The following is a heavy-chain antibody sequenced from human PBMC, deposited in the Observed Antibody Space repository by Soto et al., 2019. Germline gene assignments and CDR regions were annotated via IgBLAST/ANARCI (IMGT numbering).Heavy chain of an antibody. D-gene: IGHD3-3*01. Sequence: QVQLVESGGGVVQPGRSLRLSCPASGFTFSSYAMHWVRQAPGKGLEWVAVISYDGSNKYYADSVKGRFTISRDNSKNTLYLQMNSLRAEDTAVYYCAKTVTIFGVVYYYGMDVWGQGTTGTVSS. J-gene: IGHJ6*02. V-gene: IGHV3-30-3*02. CDR1: GFTFSSYA. CDR2: ISYDGSNK. CDR3: AKTVTIFGVVYYYGMDV.